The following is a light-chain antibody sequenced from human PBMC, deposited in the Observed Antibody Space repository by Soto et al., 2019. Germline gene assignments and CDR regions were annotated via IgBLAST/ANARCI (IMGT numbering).Light chain of an antibody. V-gene: IGLV2-23*01. Sequence: QSALTQPASVSGSPGXSXTISCTGTSSDVGSYNLVSWYQQHPGKAPKLMIYEGSKRPSGVSNRFSGSKSGNTASLTISGLQAEDEADYYCCSYAGSSSHVVFGGGTKLTVL. CDR1: SSDVGSYNL. CDR3: CSYAGSSSHVV. J-gene: IGLJ2*01. CDR2: EGS.